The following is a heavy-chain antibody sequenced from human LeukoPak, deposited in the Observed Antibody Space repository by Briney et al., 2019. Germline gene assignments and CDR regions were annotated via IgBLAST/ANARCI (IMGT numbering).Heavy chain of an antibody. J-gene: IGHJ5*02. CDR2: IYPGDSDT. Sequence: GESLKISCQGSGYSFTSYWIGWVRQMPGKGLEWMGIIYPGDSDTRYSPSFQGQVTISADKSISTAYLQWSSLKASDTAMYYCARRITIFGGENNWFDPWGQGTLVTVSS. D-gene: IGHD3-3*01. CDR1: GYSFTSYW. V-gene: IGHV5-51*01. CDR3: ARRITIFGGENNWFDP.